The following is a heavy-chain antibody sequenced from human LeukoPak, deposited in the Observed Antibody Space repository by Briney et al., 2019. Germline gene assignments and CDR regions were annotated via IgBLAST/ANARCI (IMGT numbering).Heavy chain of an antibody. CDR3: AKNLAAANFGFDY. V-gene: IGHV3-66*01. D-gene: IGHD6-13*01. Sequence: PGGSLRLSCAASGFTVSSDYMSWVRQAPGKGLEWVSVIYSGGSTYYADSVKGRFTISRDNSKNTLYLQMNSLRAEDTAVYYCAKNLAAANFGFDYWGQGTLVTVSS. CDR1: GFTVSSDY. J-gene: IGHJ4*02. CDR2: IYSGGST.